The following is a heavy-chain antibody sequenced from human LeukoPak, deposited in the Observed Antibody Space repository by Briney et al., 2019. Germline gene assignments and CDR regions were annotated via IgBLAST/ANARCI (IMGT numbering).Heavy chain of an antibody. J-gene: IGHJ4*02. CDR3: ARDGSGSGSYYPFDY. D-gene: IGHD1-26*01. Sequence: GRSLRLSCAASGFTFSSYWMHWVRQAPGKGLVWVSRINSDGSSTSYADSVKGRFTISRDNAKNTLYLQMNSLRAEDTAVYYCARDGSGSGSYYPFDYWDQGTLVTVSS. V-gene: IGHV3-74*01. CDR1: GFTFSSYW. CDR2: INSDGSST.